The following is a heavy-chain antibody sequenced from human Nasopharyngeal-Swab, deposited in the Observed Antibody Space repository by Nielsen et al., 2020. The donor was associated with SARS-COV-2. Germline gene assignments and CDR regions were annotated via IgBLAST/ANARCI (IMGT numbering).Heavy chain of an antibody. D-gene: IGHD3-22*01. CDR3: ARGRDRRVVVDPYGMDD. J-gene: IGHJ4*02. Sequence: VRQAPANRLEGVSSISSSSSYIYYADSVKGGFTISRDNAKNSMYLQMNSLRAEDTAVYYCARGRDRRVVVDPYGMDDWGQGTLVTVSS. CDR2: ISSSSSYI. V-gene: IGHV3-21*01.